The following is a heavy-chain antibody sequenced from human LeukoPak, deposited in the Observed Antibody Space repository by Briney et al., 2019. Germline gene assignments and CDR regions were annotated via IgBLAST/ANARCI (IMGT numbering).Heavy chain of an antibody. D-gene: IGHD6-6*01. V-gene: IGHV1-46*01. CDR3: ARETPPLDSSSSDSWFDP. Sequence: ASVKVSCKASGGTFSSYAISWVRQAPGQGLEWMGIINPSGGSTSYAQKFQGRVTMTRDMSTSTVYMELSSLRSEDTAVYYCARETPPLDSSSSDSWFDPWGQGTLVTVSS. CDR1: GGTFSSYA. J-gene: IGHJ5*02. CDR2: INPSGGST.